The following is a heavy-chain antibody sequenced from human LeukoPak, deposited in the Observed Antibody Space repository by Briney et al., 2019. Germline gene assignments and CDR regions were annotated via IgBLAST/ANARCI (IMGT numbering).Heavy chain of an antibody. Sequence: ASVKVSCKVFGSTLTELSMHWVRQAPGKGLEWMGGFDPEDGETIYAQKFQGRVTMTEDTSTDTAYMDLSSLRSEDTAVYYCATGPGAPDYWGQGTLVTVSS. CDR3: ATGPGAPDY. V-gene: IGHV1-24*01. D-gene: IGHD3-10*01. J-gene: IGHJ4*02. CDR1: GSTLTELS. CDR2: FDPEDGET.